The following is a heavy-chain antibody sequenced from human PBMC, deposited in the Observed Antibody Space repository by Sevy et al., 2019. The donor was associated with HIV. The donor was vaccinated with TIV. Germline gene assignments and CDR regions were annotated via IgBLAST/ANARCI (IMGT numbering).Heavy chain of an antibody. CDR1: GFTFSSYA. Sequence: GGSLRLSCAASGFTFSSYAMSWDRQAPGKGLEWVSAISGSGGSTYYADSVKGRFTISRDNSKNTLDLQMNSLRAEDTAVYYCAKDRVAAAGNGGYYYYYGMDVWGQGTTVTVSS. V-gene: IGHV3-23*01. D-gene: IGHD6-13*01. J-gene: IGHJ6*02. CDR3: AKDRVAAAGNGGYYYYYGMDV. CDR2: ISGSGGST.